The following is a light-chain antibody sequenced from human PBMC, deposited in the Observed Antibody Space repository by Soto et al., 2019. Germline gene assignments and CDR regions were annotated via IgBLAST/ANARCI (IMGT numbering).Light chain of an antibody. CDR2: AVS. J-gene: IGLJ1*01. V-gene: IGLV2-14*01. CDR1: ASDVGGYTY. CDR3: CSYTSRTTYV. Sequence: HSALTQPASVSGSPGQSITISCTGTASDVGGYTYVSWYQQHPGKDPKLMIHAVSNRPSGIYSRFSGYKSGNTASLTISGLQSEDEADYFCCSYTSRTTYVFGPGTKVTV.